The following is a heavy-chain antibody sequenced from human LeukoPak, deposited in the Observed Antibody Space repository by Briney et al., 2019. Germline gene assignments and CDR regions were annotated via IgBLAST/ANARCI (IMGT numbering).Heavy chain of an antibody. CDR2: MNPHSGNT. CDR3: ARGHKYNWSPGDDVFDM. CDR1: GYTFTNYD. J-gene: IGHJ3*02. D-gene: IGHD1-20*01. Sequence: GASVKVSCKASGYTFTNYDISWMRQATGQGLEWVGWMNPHSGNTGYVQKFQGRVSMTRDTSISTAYMEVTSLRSEDTAVYYCARGHKYNWSPGDDVFDMWGQGTMVTVSS. V-gene: IGHV1-8*01.